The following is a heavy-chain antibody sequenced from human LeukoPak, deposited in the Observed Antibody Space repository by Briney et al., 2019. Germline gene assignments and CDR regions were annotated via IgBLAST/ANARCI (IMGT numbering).Heavy chain of an antibody. CDR1: GFTFSDYY. V-gene: IGHV3-11*01. Sequence: GGSLRLSCAASGFTFSDYYMSWIRQAPGKGLEWVSYISNSGSTIYYADSVKGRFTISRDNAKNSLYLQMNSLRAEDTAVYYCARAFLRWLVPQNHFDYWGQGTLVTVSS. D-gene: IGHD6-19*01. J-gene: IGHJ4*02. CDR2: ISNSGSTI. CDR3: ARAFLRWLVPQNHFDY.